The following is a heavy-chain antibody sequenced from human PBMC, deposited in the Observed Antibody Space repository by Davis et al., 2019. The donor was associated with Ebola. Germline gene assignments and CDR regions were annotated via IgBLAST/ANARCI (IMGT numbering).Heavy chain of an antibody. CDR2: ILPGDSDT. Sequence: KVSCKASGYSFTSFWIGWVRQPPGQGLEWVGAILPGDSDTRYSPSFQGQVTISADKSITTAYLHWNSLKASDTAMYYCARWGRLSYYGMDVWGQGTTVTVSS. CDR3: ARWGRLSYYGMDV. J-gene: IGHJ6*02. V-gene: IGHV5-51*01. D-gene: IGHD3-16*01. CDR1: GYSFTSFW.